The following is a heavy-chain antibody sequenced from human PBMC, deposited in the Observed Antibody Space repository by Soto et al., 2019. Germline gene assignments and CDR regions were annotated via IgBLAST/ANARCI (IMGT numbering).Heavy chain of an antibody. CDR2: IYYWGST. V-gene: IGHV4-39*01. CDR3: AGYYDYGDYYFDY. J-gene: IGHJ4*02. CDR1: GGSISSSSHY. Sequence: QLQLQESGPGLVKPSETLSLTCAVSGGSISSSSHYWGWIRQPPEKGRGGIGSIYYWGSTYYNPSLKNGLTISASTSKNQFSLKLSYVTAADTAVYYCAGYYDYGDYYFDYWGRGTLVTVSS. D-gene: IGHD4-17*01.